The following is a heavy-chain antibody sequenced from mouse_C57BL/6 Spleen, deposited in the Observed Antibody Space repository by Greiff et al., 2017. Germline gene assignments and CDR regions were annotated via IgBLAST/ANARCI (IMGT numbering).Heavy chain of an antibody. CDR2: FHPYNDDT. CDR1: GYTFTTYP. V-gene: IGHV1-47*01. Sequence: VKLVESGAELVKPGASVKMSCKASGYTFTTYPIEWMKQNHGKSLEWIGNFHPYNDDTKYNEKFKGKATLTVEKSSSTVYLELSRLTSDDSAVYYCARGDYGYDWYFDVWGTGTTVTVSS. J-gene: IGHJ1*03. CDR3: ARGDYGYDWYFDV. D-gene: IGHD2-2*01.